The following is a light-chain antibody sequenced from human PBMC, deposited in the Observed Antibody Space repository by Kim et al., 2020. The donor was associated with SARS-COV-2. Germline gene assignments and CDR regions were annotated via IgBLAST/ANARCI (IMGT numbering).Light chain of an antibody. CDR2: AAS. V-gene: IGKV1-9*01. Sequence: ASVGDRVAITCRASQDISGYLAWYQQKPGMAPKLLIYAASTLQTGVPSRFSGSESGTEFTLTISSLQPEDFAAYYCQQLSSYPRTFGGGTKVDIK. CDR3: QQLSSYPRT. CDR1: QDISGY. J-gene: IGKJ4*01.